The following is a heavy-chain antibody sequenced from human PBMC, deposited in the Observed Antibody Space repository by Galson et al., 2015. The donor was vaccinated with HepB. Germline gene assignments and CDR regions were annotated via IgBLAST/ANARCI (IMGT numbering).Heavy chain of an antibody. J-gene: IGHJ4*02. Sequence: SVKVSCKASGYTFTSYGISWVRQAPGQGLEWVGWISAYNGNTNYAQKLQGRVTMTTDTSTSTAYMELRSLRSDDTAVYYCARVGEGYGSGSYYFDYWGQGTLVTVSS. V-gene: IGHV1-18*01. CDR1: GYTFTSYG. CDR2: ISAYNGNT. CDR3: ARVGEGYGSGSYYFDY. D-gene: IGHD3-10*01.